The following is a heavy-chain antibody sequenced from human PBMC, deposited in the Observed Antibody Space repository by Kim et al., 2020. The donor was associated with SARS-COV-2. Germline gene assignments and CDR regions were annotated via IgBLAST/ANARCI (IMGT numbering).Heavy chain of an antibody. D-gene: IGHD3-10*01. CDR3: ARHTLARGIDS. J-gene: IGHJ4*02. CDR2: INHSGST. CDR1: GESFSGFF. V-gene: IGHV4-34*01. Sequence: SETLSLTCAVYGESFSGFFWSWIRQPPGKGLEWIGNINHSGSTNYSPSLKSRVTMSVDTSKNQFSLKLSSVTAADTAKYYCARHTLARGIDSWGQGILLT.